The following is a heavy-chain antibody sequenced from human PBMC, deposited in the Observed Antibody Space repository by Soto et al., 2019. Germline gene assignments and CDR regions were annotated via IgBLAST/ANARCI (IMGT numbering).Heavy chain of an antibody. CDR1: GYSFTSYW. J-gene: IGHJ6*02. D-gene: IGHD7-27*01. CDR3: ARLGSSPINYYYGMDV. V-gene: IGHV5-10-1*01. Sequence: RGESLKISCKGSGYSFTSYWISWVRQMPGKGLEWMGRIDPSDSYTNYSPSFQGHVTISADKSISTAYLQWSSLKASDTAMYYCARLGSSPINYYYGMDVWGQGTTVTVSS. CDR2: IDPSDSYT.